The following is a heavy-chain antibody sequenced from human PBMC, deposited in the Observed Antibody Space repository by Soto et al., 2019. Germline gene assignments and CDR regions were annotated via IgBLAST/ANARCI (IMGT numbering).Heavy chain of an antibody. D-gene: IGHD4-4*01. CDR1: GFTFSSYA. CDR2: ISGSGGST. V-gene: IGHV3-23*01. Sequence: GSLRLSCVASGFTFSSYAMSWVRQAPGKGLEWVSGISGSGGSTYYADSVKGRFTISRDNSKNTLYVQMNSLRAEDTAVYYCAKDLSYSNSFYFFDYWGQGTPVTVSS. J-gene: IGHJ4*02. CDR3: AKDLSYSNSFYFFDY.